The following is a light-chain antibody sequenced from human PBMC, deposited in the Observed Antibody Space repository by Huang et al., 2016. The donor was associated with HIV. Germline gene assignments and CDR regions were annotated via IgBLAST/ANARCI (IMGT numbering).Light chain of an antibody. V-gene: IGKV4-1*01. Sequence: DIVMTQSPDSLAVSLGERATINCKSSQSVLYSSNNKNYLGWYQQKPGPPPKLLIYWASTRESGGPDRFSGSGSGTDFTLTISSLQAEDVAVYYCQQYYSIPWTFGQGTKVEIK. CDR3: QQYYSIPWT. CDR2: WAS. J-gene: IGKJ1*01. CDR1: QSVLYSSNNKNY.